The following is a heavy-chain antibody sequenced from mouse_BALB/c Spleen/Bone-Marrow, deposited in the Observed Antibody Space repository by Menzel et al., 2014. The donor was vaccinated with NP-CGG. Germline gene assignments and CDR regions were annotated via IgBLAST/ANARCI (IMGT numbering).Heavy chain of an antibody. V-gene: IGHV5-6-3*01. D-gene: IGHD1-1*01. J-gene: IGHJ1*01. CDR3: ARVYGWYFDV. CDR2: INNNGGST. CDR1: GFTFSSYG. Sequence: EVQLVESGGGLVQPGGSLKLPCVASGFTFSSYGMSWVRQTPDKRLELVATINNNGGSTYYPDSVKGQYTISRDNAKNPLYLQMSSLKSEDTAMYYCARVYGWYFDVWGAATTVTVSS.